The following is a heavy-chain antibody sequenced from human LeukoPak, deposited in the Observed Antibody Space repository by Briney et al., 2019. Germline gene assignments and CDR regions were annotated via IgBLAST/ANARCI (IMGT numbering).Heavy chain of an antibody. CDR2: ISYDGSNK. CDR1: GFTFSSYT. V-gene: IGHV3-30-3*01. D-gene: IGHD2-2*01. Sequence: GGSLRLSCAASGFTFSSYTMHWVRQAPGKGLEWVAVISYDGSNKYYADSVKGRFTISRDNSKNTLYLQMNSLRAEDTAVYYCAKDTQVVVPAAMPFNWGQGTLVTVSS. J-gene: IGHJ4*02. CDR3: AKDTQVVVPAAMPFN.